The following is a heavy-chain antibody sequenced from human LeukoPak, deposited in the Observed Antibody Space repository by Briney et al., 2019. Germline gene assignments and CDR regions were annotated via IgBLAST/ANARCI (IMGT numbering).Heavy chain of an antibody. CDR3: AKGSRSTVTTSYFDY. Sequence: GGSLRLSCAASGFPFSSGAMSWVRQAPGKGLEWVSSLSSSGADTYYADSVKGRFTSSRDNSKNTLYLQMRSLRVEDTAVYYCAKGSRSTVTTSYFDYWGQGTLVTVSS. D-gene: IGHD4-17*01. J-gene: IGHJ4*02. CDR1: GFPFSSGA. V-gene: IGHV3-23*01. CDR2: LSSSGADT.